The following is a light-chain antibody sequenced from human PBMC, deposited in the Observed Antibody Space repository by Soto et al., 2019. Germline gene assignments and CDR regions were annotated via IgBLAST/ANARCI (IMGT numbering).Light chain of an antibody. V-gene: IGLV1-44*01. Sequence: QSVLTQPPSASGTPGQRVTISCSGSSPNIGSNTVNWYQQLPGTAPKLLIYSHNQRPSGVPDRFSVSKSGTSASLAISGLQSEDEADYYCATWDDSLDGYVFGTGTKVTVL. CDR2: SHN. CDR1: SPNIGSNT. J-gene: IGLJ1*01. CDR3: ATWDDSLDGYV.